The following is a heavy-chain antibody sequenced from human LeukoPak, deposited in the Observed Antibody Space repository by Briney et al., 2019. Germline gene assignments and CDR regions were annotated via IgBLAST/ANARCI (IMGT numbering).Heavy chain of an antibody. CDR2: INHSGST. Sequence: SETLSLTCAVSGGSISSSNWWSWVRQPPGKGLEWIGEINHSGSTNYNPSLKSRVTISVDTSYNHFSLKLSSVTAADTAVYYCARLKGGIQLWFKYYFDYWGQGTLVTVSS. CDR3: ARLKGGIQLWFKYYFDY. V-gene: IGHV4-4*02. D-gene: IGHD5-18*01. CDR1: GGSISSSNW. J-gene: IGHJ4*02.